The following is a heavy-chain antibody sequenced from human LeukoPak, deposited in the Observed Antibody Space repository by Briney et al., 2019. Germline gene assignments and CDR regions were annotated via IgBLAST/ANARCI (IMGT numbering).Heavy chain of an antibody. D-gene: IGHD1-26*01. J-gene: IGHJ4*02. CDR1: GGSISSGGYS. CDR3: ARAGVGATMIDY. CDR2: IYHSGST. V-gene: IGHV4-30-2*01. Sequence: SETLSLTCAVSGGSISSGGYSWSWIRQPPGKGLEWIGYIYHSGSTYYNPSLKSRVTISVDRSKNQFSLKLSSVTAADTAVYYCARAGVGATMIDYWGQGTLVTVSS.